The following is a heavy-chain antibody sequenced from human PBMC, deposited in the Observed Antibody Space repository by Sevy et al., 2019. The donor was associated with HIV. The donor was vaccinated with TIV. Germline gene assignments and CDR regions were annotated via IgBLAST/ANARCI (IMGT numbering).Heavy chain of an antibody. V-gene: IGHV3-48*03. CDR2: ISSSGSTI. J-gene: IGHJ4*02. D-gene: IGHD1-26*01. CDR3: ARVLSGYSGSYFDY. Sequence: GGSLRLSCAASGFTFSSYEMNWVRQAPGKGLEWVSYISSSGSTIYYADSVKGRFTISRDNAKSSLYLQMNSLRAEDTAVYYCARVLSGYSGSYFDYWGQGTLVTVSS. CDR1: GFTFSSYE.